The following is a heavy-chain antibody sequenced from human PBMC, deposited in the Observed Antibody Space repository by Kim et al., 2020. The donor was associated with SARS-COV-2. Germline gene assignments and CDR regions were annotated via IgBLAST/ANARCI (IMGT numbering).Heavy chain of an antibody. Sequence: GGSLRLSCAASGFTFSSYGMHWVRQAPGKGLEWVAVISYDGSNKYYADSVKGRFTISRDNSKNTLYLQMNSLRAEDTAVYYCAKDSGYIVATICLDYWG. D-gene: IGHD5-12*01. CDR2: ISYDGSNK. V-gene: IGHV3-30*18. CDR3: AKDSGYIVATICLDY. CDR1: GFTFSSYG. J-gene: IGHJ4*01.